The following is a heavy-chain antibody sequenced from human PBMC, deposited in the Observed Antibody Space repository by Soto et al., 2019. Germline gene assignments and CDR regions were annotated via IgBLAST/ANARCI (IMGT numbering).Heavy chain of an antibody. Sequence: ASVKVSCKASGYTFTSYGISWVRQAPGQGLEWMGWISAYNGNTNYAQKLQGRVTMTRDTSTSTVYMELSSLRSEDTAVYYCARDRKIMLELNPGLGYWGQGTLVTVSS. CDR3: ARDRKIMLELNPGLGY. CDR2: ISAYNGNT. CDR1: GYTFTSYG. V-gene: IGHV1-18*01. D-gene: IGHD1-7*01. J-gene: IGHJ4*02.